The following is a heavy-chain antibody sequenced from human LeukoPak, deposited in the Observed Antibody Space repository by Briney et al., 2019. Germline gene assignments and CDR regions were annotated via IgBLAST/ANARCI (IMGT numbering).Heavy chain of an antibody. V-gene: IGHV3-21*01. J-gene: IGHJ4*02. CDR3: ARDGWIQLWLKGVYYFDY. CDR1: GFTFSSYS. D-gene: IGHD5-18*01. Sequence: GGSLRLSCAASGFTFSSYSMNWVRQAPGKGLEWVSSISSSSSYIYYADSVKGRFTISRDNAKNSLYLQMNSLRAEDTAVYYCARDGWIQLWLKGVYYFDYWGQGTLVTVSS. CDR2: ISSSSSYI.